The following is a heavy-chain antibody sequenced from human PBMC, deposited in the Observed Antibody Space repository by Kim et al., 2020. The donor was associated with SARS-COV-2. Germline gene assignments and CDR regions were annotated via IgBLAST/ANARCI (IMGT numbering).Heavy chain of an antibody. D-gene: IGHD1-26*01. V-gene: IGHV3-23*01. Sequence: ADPEKGPFTLSRDNSKNTLYLQMKSLRVDDTAIYFCAKNSGGYRALNFDYWGQGTLVTVSS. J-gene: IGHJ4*02. CDR3: AKNSGGYRALNFDY.